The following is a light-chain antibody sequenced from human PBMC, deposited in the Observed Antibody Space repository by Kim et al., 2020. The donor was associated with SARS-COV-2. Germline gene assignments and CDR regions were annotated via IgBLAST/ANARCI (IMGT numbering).Light chain of an antibody. V-gene: IGLV3-21*04. J-gene: IGLJ2*01. CDR1: DIGGKT. CDR3: QVWDSSSDHVV. Sequence: SYELTQPPSVSVAPGKTARITCGGNDIGGKTVHWYQQRPGQAPVLVIYYDSDRPSGIPERFSGSISRNTATLTITKVEAGDEADYYCQVWDSSSDHVVFGGGTKLTVL. CDR2: YDS.